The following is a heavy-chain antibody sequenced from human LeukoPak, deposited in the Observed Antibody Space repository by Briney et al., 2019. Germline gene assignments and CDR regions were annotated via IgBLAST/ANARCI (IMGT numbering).Heavy chain of an antibody. Sequence: SVKVSCTASGGTFSSYAISWVRQAPGQGLEWMGGIIPIFGTANYAQKFQGRVTITADESTSTAYMELSSLRSEDTAVYYCASQIESGSSWYADGMDVWGQGTTVTVSS. CDR3: ASQIESGSSWYADGMDV. CDR2: IIPIFGTA. J-gene: IGHJ6*02. CDR1: GGTFSSYA. V-gene: IGHV1-69*13. D-gene: IGHD6-13*01.